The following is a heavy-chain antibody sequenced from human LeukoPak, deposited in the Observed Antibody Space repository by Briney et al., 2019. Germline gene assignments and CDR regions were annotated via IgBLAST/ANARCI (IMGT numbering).Heavy chain of an antibody. Sequence: ASVKVSCKASGYTFTSYGISWVRQAPGQGLEWMGWISAYNGNTNYAQKLQGRVTMTRDTSTSTVYMELSSLRSEDTAVYYCARDKAAAGTGDLDYWGQGTLVTVSS. CDR3: ARDKAAAGTGDLDY. V-gene: IGHV1-18*01. CDR2: ISAYNGNT. J-gene: IGHJ4*02. CDR1: GYTFTSYG. D-gene: IGHD6-13*01.